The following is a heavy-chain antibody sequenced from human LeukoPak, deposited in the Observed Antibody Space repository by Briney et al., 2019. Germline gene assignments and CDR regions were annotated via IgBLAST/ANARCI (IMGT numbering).Heavy chain of an antibody. D-gene: IGHD4-17*01. CDR1: GGSISSGGYS. J-gene: IGHJ3*02. Sequence: SETLSLTCAVSGGSISSGGYSWSWIRQPPGKGLEWIGYIYHSGSTYYNPSLKSRVTISVDRSKNQFSLKLSSVTAADTAVYYCASLSDYGDYVQGVGRPWDAFDIWGQGTMVTVSS. CDR3: ASLSDYGDYVQGVGRPWDAFDI. V-gene: IGHV4-30-2*01. CDR2: IYHSGST.